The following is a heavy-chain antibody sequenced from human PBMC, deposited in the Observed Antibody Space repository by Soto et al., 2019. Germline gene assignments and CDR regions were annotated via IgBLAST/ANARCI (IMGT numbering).Heavy chain of an antibody. CDR3: ESLGEGDAFDI. D-gene: IGHD3-16*01. V-gene: IGHV1-69*02. CDR1: GGTFSSYT. Sequence: QVQLVQSGAEVKKPGSSVKVSCKASGGTFSSYTISWVRQAPGQGLEWMGRIIAILGIANYAQKFQGRVTMTADKSTSTAYMELSSLRSEDTAVYYCESLGEGDAFDIWGQGTMVTVSS. CDR2: IIAILGIA. J-gene: IGHJ3*02.